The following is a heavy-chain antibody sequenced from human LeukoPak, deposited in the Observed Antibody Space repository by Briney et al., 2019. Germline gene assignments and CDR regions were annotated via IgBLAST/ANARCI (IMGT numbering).Heavy chain of an antibody. V-gene: IGHV3-30*02. CDR2: IRYDGSNK. J-gene: IGHJ4*02. CDR3: AKSVVPAALFDY. D-gene: IGHD2-2*01. Sequence: GGSLRLSCAASGFTFSSYGMHWVRQAPGKGLEWVAFIRYDGSNKYYADSVKGRFTISRDNSKNTLYLQTNSLRAEDTAVYYCAKSVVPAALFDYWGQGTLVTVSS. CDR1: GFTFSSYG.